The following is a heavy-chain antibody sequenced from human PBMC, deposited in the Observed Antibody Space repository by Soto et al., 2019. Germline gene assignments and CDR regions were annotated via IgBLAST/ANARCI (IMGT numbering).Heavy chain of an antibody. D-gene: IGHD2-15*01. CDR1: GYNFTNVD. Sequence: ASVNVSCKTSGYNFTNVDINWVRQAPGRGLVWMGWMNPSSGETGSAQNFQGRVTMTRDISTRTFFMQLTSLRSEDTAIYYCARLAEYCNGIKCYSNFDFWGRGTQVTVSS. CDR2: MNPSSGET. J-gene: IGHJ4*01. V-gene: IGHV1-8*01. CDR3: ARLAEYCNGIKCYSNFDF.